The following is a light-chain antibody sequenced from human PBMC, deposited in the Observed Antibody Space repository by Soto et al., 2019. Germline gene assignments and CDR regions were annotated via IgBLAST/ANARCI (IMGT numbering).Light chain of an antibody. CDR2: KAS. Sequence: DIQMTQSPSTLSASVGDRVTITCRASQSISSWLAWYQQKPGKAPKLLIYKASSLESGVPSRFSGSGSGTEFTLTTSSLQPDDFATYYCQQYNSYSETFGQGTKVEIK. J-gene: IGKJ1*01. CDR1: QSISSW. V-gene: IGKV1-5*03. CDR3: QQYNSYSET.